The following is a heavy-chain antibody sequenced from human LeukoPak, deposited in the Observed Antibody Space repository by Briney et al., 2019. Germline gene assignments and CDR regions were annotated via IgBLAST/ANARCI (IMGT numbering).Heavy chain of an antibody. CDR1: GYTFTGYY. CDR3: ARGYCSSTSCYVVSYNWFDP. V-gene: IGHV1-2*02. J-gene: IGHJ5*02. Sequence: ASVKLSCKASGYTFTGYYIHWVRQAPGQGLEWMGWINPNSGGTNYAQKFQGRVTMTRDTSISTAYMELSRLRSDDTAVYYCARGYCSSTSCYVVSYNWFDPWGQGTVVPVSS. CDR2: INPNSGGT. D-gene: IGHD2-2*01.